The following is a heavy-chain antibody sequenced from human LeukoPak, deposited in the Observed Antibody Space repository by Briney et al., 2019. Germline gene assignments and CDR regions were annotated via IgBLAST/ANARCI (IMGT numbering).Heavy chain of an antibody. V-gene: IGHV4-38-2*02. CDR3: ARVRETAYYYYYMDV. J-gene: IGHJ6*03. CDR2: LYYSGST. CDR1: GSSISSGYY. Sequence: SETLSLTCTVSGSSISSGYYWAWIRQSPGKGLEWIGSLYYSGSTYYNPSLKSRVIISLDMSKNQLSLKLSSVTAADTALYYCARVRETAYYYYYMDVWGKGTTVTVSS. D-gene: IGHD1-1*01.